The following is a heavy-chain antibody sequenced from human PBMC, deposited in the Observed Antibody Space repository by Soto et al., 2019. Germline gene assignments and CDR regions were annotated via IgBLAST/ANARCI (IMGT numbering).Heavy chain of an antibody. CDR2: ISSGSSTI. CDR1: GFTISTYI. Sequence: EVQLVESGGGLVQPGGSLRLSCAGSGFTISTYIMNWVRQAPGKGLEWVSYISSGSSTIYYADSVKGRFTISRDNANNALYLQMNSLRDEDTVVYYCARGAELSCWGQGTLVTVSS. J-gene: IGHJ4*02. D-gene: IGHD1-26*01. V-gene: IGHV3-48*02. CDR3: ARGAELSC.